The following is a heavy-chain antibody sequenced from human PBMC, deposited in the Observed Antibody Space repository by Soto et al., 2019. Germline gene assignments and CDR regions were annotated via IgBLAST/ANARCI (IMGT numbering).Heavy chain of an antibody. D-gene: IGHD5-12*01. CDR1: GGSISNNSFS. CDR3: ARQVATISYYYYGLDI. CDR2: IYHTGGT. Sequence: SETLSLTCIVSGGSISNNSFSWGWIRQPPGKGLEWIGTIYHTGGTHYNPSLKSRLTMSVDTSNDQFSLTLNSLTAADTAVYYCARQVATISYYYYGLDIWGQGTTVTVSS. J-gene: IGHJ6*02. V-gene: IGHV4-39*01.